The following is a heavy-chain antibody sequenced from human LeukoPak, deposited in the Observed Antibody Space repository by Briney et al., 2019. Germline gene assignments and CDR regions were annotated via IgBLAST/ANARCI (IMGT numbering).Heavy chain of an antibody. CDR3: AKEHARRWLQSEFDY. CDR2: IYSGGST. V-gene: IGHV3-53*01. J-gene: IGHJ4*02. D-gene: IGHD5-24*01. Sequence: GGSLRLSCAASGFTVSSNYMSWVRQAPGKGLEWVSVIYSGGSTYYADSVKGRFTISRDNSKNTLYLQMNSLRAEDTAVYYCAKEHARRWLQSEFDYWGQGTLVTVSS. CDR1: GFTVSSNY.